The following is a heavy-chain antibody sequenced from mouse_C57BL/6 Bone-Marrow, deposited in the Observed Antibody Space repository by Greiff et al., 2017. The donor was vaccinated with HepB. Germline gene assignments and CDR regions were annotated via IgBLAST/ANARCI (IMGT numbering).Heavy chain of an antibody. J-gene: IGHJ4*01. Sequence: DVMLVESGGGLVQPKGSLKLSCAASGFSFNTYAMNWVRQAPGKGLEWVARIRSKSNNYATYYADSVKDRFTISRDDSESMLYLQMNNLKTEDTAMYYCVSDYDDAMDYWGQGTSVTVSS. CDR2: IRSKSNNYAT. V-gene: IGHV10-1*01. CDR3: VSDYDDAMDY. CDR1: GFSFNTYA. D-gene: IGHD2-4*01.